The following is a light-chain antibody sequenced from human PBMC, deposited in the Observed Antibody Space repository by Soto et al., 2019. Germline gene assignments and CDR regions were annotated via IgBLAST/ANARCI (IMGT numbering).Light chain of an antibody. J-gene: IGLJ1*01. CDR1: SSNIGAGYD. Sequence: QSVLTQPPSVSGAPGQRVTISCTGSSSNIGAGYDVHWYQQLPGTAPKLPIYGNSNRPSGVPDRFSGSKSGTSASLAITGLQAEDEAEYYCQSYDSSLSGYVFGTGTKVTV. CDR2: GNS. V-gene: IGLV1-40*01. CDR3: QSYDSSLSGYV.